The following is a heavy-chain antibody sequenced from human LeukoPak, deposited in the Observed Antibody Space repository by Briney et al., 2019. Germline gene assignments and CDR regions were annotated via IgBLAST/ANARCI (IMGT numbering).Heavy chain of an antibody. D-gene: IGHD6-13*01. CDR1: GFTFDDYA. V-gene: IGHV3-9*01. CDR2: ISWNSGSI. J-gene: IGHJ4*02. CDR3: AKEGIAAAGTGDY. Sequence: PGGSLRLSCAASGFTFDDYAMHWVRQAPGKGLEWVSGISWNSGSIGYADSVKGRFTISRDNSKNTLYLQMNSLRAEDTAVYYCAKEGIAAAGTGDYWGQGTLVTVSS.